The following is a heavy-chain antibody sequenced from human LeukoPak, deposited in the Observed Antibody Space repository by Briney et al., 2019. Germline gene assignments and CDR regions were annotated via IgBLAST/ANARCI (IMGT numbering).Heavy chain of an antibody. CDR2: INHSGST. CDR1: GGSFSGYY. Sequence: PSETLSLTCAVYGGSFSGYYWSWIRQPPGKGLEWIGEINHSGSTNYNPSLKSRVTISVDTSKNQFSLKLSSVTAADTAVYYCARLKGYGDSPLAPFDYWGQGTLVTVSS. CDR3: ARLKGYGDSPLAPFDY. V-gene: IGHV4-34*01. J-gene: IGHJ4*02. D-gene: IGHD4-17*01.